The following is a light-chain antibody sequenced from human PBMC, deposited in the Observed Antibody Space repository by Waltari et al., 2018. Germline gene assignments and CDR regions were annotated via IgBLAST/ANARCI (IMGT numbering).Light chain of an antibody. CDR3: SSYMDTTTLEL. V-gene: IGLV2-14*03. J-gene: IGLJ2*01. CDR1: SSHGGSYNY. CDR2: DVT. Sequence: QSALTQPASVSGSPGPSITIPCTGTSSHGGSYNYVSWYQQHPGKAPKLIIYDVTNRPSGVSNRFSGSKSGNTASLTISGLQAEDEADYYCSSYMDTTTLELFGGGTSLTVL.